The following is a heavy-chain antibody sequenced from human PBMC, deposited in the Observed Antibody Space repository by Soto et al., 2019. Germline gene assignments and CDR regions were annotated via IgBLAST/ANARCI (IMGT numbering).Heavy chain of an antibody. D-gene: IGHD3-22*01. Sequence: GASVKVSCKASEDTLSSYAISWVRQAPGQGLEWMGGIIPFSGTANYAQKFQGRVTITADKSTSTAYMELSSLRSEDTAVYYCVREGYYDSSGYYPGWSDPWGQGTLVTVYS. J-gene: IGHJ5*02. CDR2: IIPFSGTA. CDR3: VREGYYDSSGYYPGWSDP. CDR1: EDTLSSYA. V-gene: IGHV1-69*06.